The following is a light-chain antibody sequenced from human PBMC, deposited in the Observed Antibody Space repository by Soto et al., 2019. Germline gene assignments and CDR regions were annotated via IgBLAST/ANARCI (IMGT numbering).Light chain of an antibody. CDR3: AAWDDIRNTYV. J-gene: IGLJ1*01. CDR1: YSNVGDNT. Sequence: QSALTQPPSASGAPGQRVTISCSGSYSNVGDNTVDWYQHLPGSAPKLLIYKNDQRPSGIPDQFSASKSGTSASLAISGLQSGHEADYYCAAWDDIRNTYVFGTGTKVTVL. CDR2: KND. V-gene: IGLV1-44*01.